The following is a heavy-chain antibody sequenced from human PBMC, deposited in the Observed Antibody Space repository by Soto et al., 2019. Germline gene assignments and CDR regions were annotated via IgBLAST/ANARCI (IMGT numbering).Heavy chain of an antibody. J-gene: IGHJ4*02. CDR3: ARGARNCCYFDY. D-gene: IGHD1-1*01. CDR1: GFTFSNYW. V-gene: IGHV3-74*01. CDR2: IKFDGSIT. Sequence: DVQVVESGGRLVQPGGSLRLSCAASGFTFSNYWLHWVRQTPGKGLVWVSRIKFDGSITNYADSVKGRVTLSRDNAKHTVYLQMDRPRSDDTAVDYCARGARNCCYFDYWGQGTVVSVSS.